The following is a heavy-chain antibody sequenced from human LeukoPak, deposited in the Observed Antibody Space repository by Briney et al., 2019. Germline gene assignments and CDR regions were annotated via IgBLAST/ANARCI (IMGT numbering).Heavy chain of an antibody. J-gene: IGHJ4*02. CDR2: INCGNGNT. D-gene: IGHD6-13*01. V-gene: IGHV1-3*03. Sequence: ASVTVSCKASGYSFTGYVMNWVRQAPGQRLEWMGWINCGNGNTKYSQEFQGRVTITTDTSASTTYMHLSSLRSEDMAVYYCARARTISSNWGIDYWGQGTLVTVSS. CDR3: ARARTISSNWGIDY. CDR1: GYSFTGYV.